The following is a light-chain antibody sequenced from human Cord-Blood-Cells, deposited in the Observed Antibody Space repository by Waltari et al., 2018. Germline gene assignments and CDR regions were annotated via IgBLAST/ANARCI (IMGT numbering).Light chain of an antibody. CDR2: EVS. CDR3: SSYTSSSTLGV. J-gene: IGLJ3*02. V-gene: IGLV2-14*01. Sequence: QSALTQPASVSGSPGQSITISCTGTSSDVGGYNYVSWSQQHPGKAPKLMIYEVSNRPPVVPNRFSGDKSGNTASLTISGLQAEYEAEYYCSSYTSSSTLGVFGGGTKLTVL. CDR1: SSDVGGYNY.